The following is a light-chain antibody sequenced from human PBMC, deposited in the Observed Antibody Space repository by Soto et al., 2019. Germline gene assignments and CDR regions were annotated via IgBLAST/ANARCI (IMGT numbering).Light chain of an antibody. V-gene: IGLV2-23*01. J-gene: IGLJ2*01. CDR2: EGS. CDR1: SSDVGSYDL. CDR3: CSYVGSTTVG. Sequence: QSVLTQPASVSGSPGQSITISCTGTSSDVGSYDLVSWYQQHPGSAPKLMIYEGSKRPSGVSYRFSGSKSGNTASLTVSGLRTEDEADYYCCSYVGSTTVGFGGGNHVTVL.